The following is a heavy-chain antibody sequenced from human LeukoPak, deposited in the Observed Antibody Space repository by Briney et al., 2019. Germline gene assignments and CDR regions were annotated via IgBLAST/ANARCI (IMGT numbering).Heavy chain of an antibody. V-gene: IGHV1-2*02. D-gene: IGHD1-26*01. CDR1: GYTFTGSY. J-gene: IGHJ6*03. Sequence: ASRKVAWKAYGYTFTGSYMHWERQVHGHGLEWMGGINPNSGGTNYAQKFQGKVTMTRDTSISTAYMELSRLRSDDTAVYYCARVLVGAYYYMDVWGKGTTVTVSS. CDR2: INPNSGGT. CDR3: ARVLVGAYYYMDV.